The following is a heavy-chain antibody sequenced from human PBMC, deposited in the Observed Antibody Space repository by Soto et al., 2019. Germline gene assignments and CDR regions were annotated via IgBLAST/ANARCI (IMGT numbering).Heavy chain of an antibody. D-gene: IGHD5-18*01. CDR1: GFTFSSYA. CDR3: AKAELDRGVGYSYGPLDY. Sequence: GGSLRLSCAASGFTFSSYAMSWVRQAPGKGLEWVSAISGSGGSTYYADSVKGRFTISRDNSKNTLYLQMNSLRAEDTAVSYCAKAELDRGVGYSYGPLDYWGQGTLVTVSS. J-gene: IGHJ4*02. V-gene: IGHV3-23*01. CDR2: ISGSGGST.